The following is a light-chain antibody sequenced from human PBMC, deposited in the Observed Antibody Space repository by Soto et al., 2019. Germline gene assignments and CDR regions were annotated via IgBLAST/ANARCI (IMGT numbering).Light chain of an antibody. J-gene: IGKJ2*01. V-gene: IGKV4-1*01. CDR3: QQYYSTPYT. CDR2: WAS. CDR1: QNVLYSSNNKHY. Sequence: DIVMTQSPDSLAVSLGERATINCKSSQNVLYSSNNKHYLAWYQQKPGQPPKLLIYWASTRESGVPDRFSGSGSGTDFTLIISSLQAEDVAVYYCQQYYSTPYTFGQGTKLEIK.